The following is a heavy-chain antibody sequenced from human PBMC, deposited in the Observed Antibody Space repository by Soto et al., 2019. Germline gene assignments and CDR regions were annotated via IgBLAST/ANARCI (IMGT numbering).Heavy chain of an antibody. CDR3: AREAEWRVRGSIDF. Sequence: GGSLRLSCVASGFTFSSYWMTWVRQAPGKGLEWVANIKQDGFNKYYLDSVKGRFTISRDNDKNSVHLQMNSLRVEDAAVYYCAREAEWRVRGSIDFWGQGTLVTVSS. D-gene: IGHD3-10*01. CDR2: IKQDGFNK. V-gene: IGHV3-7*01. J-gene: IGHJ4*02. CDR1: GFTFSSYW.